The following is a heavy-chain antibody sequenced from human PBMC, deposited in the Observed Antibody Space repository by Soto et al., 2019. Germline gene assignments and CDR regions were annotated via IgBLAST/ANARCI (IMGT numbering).Heavy chain of an antibody. CDR1: GFTFSSHD. D-gene: IGHD1-26*01. Sequence: EVQLLESGGGLVQPGGSLRLSCAASGFTFSSHDMSWVRQAPGKGLEWVSGTSESGGSTHYADSVKGRFTISRDNSKNTLYLQMNSLRAEDTAVYYCAKYRPVGATAFDIWGQGTMVTVSS. J-gene: IGHJ3*02. V-gene: IGHV3-23*01. CDR2: TSESGGST. CDR3: AKYRPVGATAFDI.